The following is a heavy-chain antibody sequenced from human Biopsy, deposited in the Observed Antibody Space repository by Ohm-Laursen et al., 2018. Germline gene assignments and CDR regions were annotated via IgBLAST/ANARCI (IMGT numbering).Heavy chain of an antibody. CDR2: IGGSGGGT. Sequence: SLRLSCTASGLRFSMYAMSWVRQAPGKGLEWVSAIGGSGGGTYYADSVNGRFTISRDDSKNTVYLQMNSLRVEDRAVYYCARPMSRVVAYGMDVWGQGTTVTVSS. V-gene: IGHV3-23*01. CDR1: GLRFSMYA. J-gene: IGHJ6*02. CDR3: ARPMSRVVAYGMDV. D-gene: IGHD2-15*01.